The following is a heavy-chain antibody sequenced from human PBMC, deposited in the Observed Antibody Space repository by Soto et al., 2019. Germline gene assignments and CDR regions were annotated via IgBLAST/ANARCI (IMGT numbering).Heavy chain of an antibody. CDR2: IYPGDSDT. D-gene: IGHD2-21*01. CDR1: GYSFTSYW. Sequence: VVSLKISCNGAGYSFTSYWIGWVRQMPWKGLEWMGIIYPGDSDTRYSPSFQGQVTISADKSISTAYLQWSSLKASDTAMYYCARRSFSVEVWGQGTMVTVSS. J-gene: IGHJ3*01. CDR3: ARRSFSVEV. V-gene: IGHV5-51*01.